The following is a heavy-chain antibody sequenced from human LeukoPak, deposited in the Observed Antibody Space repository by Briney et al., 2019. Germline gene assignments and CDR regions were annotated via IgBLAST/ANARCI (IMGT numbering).Heavy chain of an antibody. V-gene: IGHV3-21*01. Sequence: PGGSLRLSCAASGFTFSSYGMHWVRQAPGKGLEWVSSISSSSSYIYYADSVKGRFTISRDNAKNSLYLQMNSLRAEDTAVYYCARPPKRGSSPLDYWGQGTLVTVSS. CDR2: ISSSSSYI. J-gene: IGHJ4*02. D-gene: IGHD5-12*01. CDR1: GFTFSSYG. CDR3: ARPPKRGSSPLDY.